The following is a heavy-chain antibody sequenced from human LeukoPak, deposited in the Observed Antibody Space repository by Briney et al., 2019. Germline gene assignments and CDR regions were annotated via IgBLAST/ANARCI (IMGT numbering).Heavy chain of an antibody. CDR2: ISYDGSNK. CDR1: GFTFSSYG. Sequence: GRFLRLSCAASGFTFSSYGMHWVRQAPGKGLEWVAVISYDGSNKYYADSVKGRFTISRDNSKNTLYLQMNSLRAEDTAVYYCAKVATPRSKGIAVALNPWGQGTLVTVSS. D-gene: IGHD6-19*01. V-gene: IGHV3-30*18. CDR3: AKVATPRSKGIAVALNP. J-gene: IGHJ5*02.